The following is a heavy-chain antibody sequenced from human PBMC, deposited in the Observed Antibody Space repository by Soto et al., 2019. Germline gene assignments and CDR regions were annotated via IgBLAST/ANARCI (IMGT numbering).Heavy chain of an antibody. CDR1: GYTFTSYD. D-gene: IGHD4-17*01. Sequence: ASVKVSCKASGYTFTSYDINWVRQVTGQGLEWMGWMNPNSGNTGYAQKFQGRVTMTRNTSISTAYMELSSLRSEDTAVYYCARAGTTVTTPNYYYYYMDVWGKGTTVTVSS. CDR2: MNPNSGNT. J-gene: IGHJ6*03. V-gene: IGHV1-8*01. CDR3: ARAGTTVTTPNYYYYYMDV.